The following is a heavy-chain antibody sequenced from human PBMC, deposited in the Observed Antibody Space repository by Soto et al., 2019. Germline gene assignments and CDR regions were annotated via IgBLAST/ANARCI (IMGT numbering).Heavy chain of an antibody. CDR1: GYTFTSYY. J-gene: IGHJ3*02. CDR2: INPSGGST. V-gene: IGHV1-46*01. CDR3: ASLYNSGIFDI. Sequence: GASVKVSCKASGYTFTSYYMHWVRQAPGQGLEWMGIINPSGGSTSYAQKFQGRVTMTRDTFTSTVYMELSSLRSEDTAVYYCASLYNSGIFDIWGQGTMVTVSS. D-gene: IGHD1-1*01.